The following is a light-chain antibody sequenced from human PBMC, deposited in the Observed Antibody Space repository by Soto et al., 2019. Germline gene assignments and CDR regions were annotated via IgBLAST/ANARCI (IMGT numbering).Light chain of an antibody. V-gene: IGLV1-44*01. CDR3: STWDDSLNGPL. Sequence: QSVLTQPPSASGTPGQRVTISCSGCSSNIGGNTVNWYQQLPGAAPKLIIFSNSHRPSGVPDRFSGSKSGTSASLAIGGLQSEDEAEYYCSTWDDSLNGPLFGGGTKLTVL. CDR2: SNS. J-gene: IGLJ2*01. CDR1: SSNIGGNT.